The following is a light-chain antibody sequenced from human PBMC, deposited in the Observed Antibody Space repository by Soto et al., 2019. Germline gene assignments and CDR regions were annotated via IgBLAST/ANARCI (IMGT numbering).Light chain of an antibody. CDR2: GAS. CDR3: QQYNNWPLT. CDR1: QSVSSN. V-gene: IGKV3-15*01. Sequence: EIVMTQSPATLSVSPGERATLSCRASQSVSSNLAWYQQKPGQAPRLLIYGASTSATGIPARFSGSGSGTEFTLTISSRHSEDFAVYYCQQYNNWPLTFGGGTKVEIK. J-gene: IGKJ4*01.